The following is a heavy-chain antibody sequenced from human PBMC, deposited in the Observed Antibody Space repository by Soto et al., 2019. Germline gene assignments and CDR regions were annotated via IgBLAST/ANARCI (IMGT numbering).Heavy chain of an antibody. Sequence: GGSLRLSCAASGFTFSSYSMNWVRQAPGKGLEWVSYISSSSSTIYYADSVKGRFTISRDNAKNSLYLQMNSLRDEDTAVYYCARERRLRFPFDYYYYGMDVWGQGTTVTVSS. D-gene: IGHD5-12*01. CDR1: GFTFSSYS. CDR3: ARERRLRFPFDYYYYGMDV. CDR2: ISSSSSTI. V-gene: IGHV3-48*02. J-gene: IGHJ6*02.